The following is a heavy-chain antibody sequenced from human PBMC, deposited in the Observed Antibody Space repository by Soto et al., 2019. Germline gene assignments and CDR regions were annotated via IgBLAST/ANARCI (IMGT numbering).Heavy chain of an antibody. CDR2: SHQSGST. J-gene: IGHJ4*02. V-gene: IGHV4-4*02. D-gene: IGHD6-13*01. CDR1: GVSISSHDW. CDR3: ATRDNSKFY. Sequence: QVQLQESGPGLVKPSGTLSLTCAVSGVSISSHDWWTWVRQPPGKGLAWIGESHQSGSTNYNSSPESRVTIEVDTSKNQFSLKLRSVTVADTAVYYCATRDNSKFYWGQGTLVTVSS.